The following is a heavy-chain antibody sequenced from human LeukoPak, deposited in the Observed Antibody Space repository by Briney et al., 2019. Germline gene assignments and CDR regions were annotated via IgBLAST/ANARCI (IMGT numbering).Heavy chain of an antibody. CDR2: INHSGGT. CDR3: ARDRDSGDYTAAPGDY. V-gene: IGHV4-34*01. D-gene: IGHD4-17*01. CDR1: GGSFSGYY. J-gene: IGHJ4*02. Sequence: PSETLSLTCAVYGGSFSGYYWSWIRQPPGKGLEWIGEINHSGGTNYNPSLKSRVTISVDTSKNQFSLKLSSVTAADTAVYYCARDRDSGDYTAAPGDYWGQGTLVTVSS.